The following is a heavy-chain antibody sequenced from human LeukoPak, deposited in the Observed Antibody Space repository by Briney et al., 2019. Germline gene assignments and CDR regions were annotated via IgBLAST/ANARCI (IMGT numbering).Heavy chain of an antibody. CDR3: AGRPDTAIVPIFDY. CDR1: GYTFTGYY. CDR2: INPNSGGT. Sequence: ASMKVSCKASGYTFTGYYLHWVRQAPGQGLEWMEWINPNSGGTNYAQKFQGRVTMTGDTSISTAYMELSRLSSDDTAIYYCAGRPDTAIVPIFDYWGQGTLVTVSS. V-gene: IGHV1-2*02. D-gene: IGHD5-18*01. J-gene: IGHJ4*02.